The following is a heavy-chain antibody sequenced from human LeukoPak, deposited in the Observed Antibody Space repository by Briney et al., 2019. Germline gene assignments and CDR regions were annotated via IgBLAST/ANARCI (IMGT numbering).Heavy chain of an antibody. CDR2: VYYTGST. Sequence: SETLSLTCTVSGGSISRNNYYWGWIRQPPGKGLEWIGTVYYTGSTSYHPSLKSRVTISVDTSKNQFSLKLSSVTAADTAVYYCARGLKLPDDYWGQGTLVTVSS. V-gene: IGHV4-39*01. D-gene: IGHD2-15*01. J-gene: IGHJ4*02. CDR1: GGSISRNNYY. CDR3: ARGLKLPDDY.